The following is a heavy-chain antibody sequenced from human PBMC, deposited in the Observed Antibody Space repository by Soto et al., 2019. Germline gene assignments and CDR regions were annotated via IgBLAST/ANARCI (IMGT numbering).Heavy chain of an antibody. CDR2: IIPILGIA. J-gene: IGHJ5*02. CDR1: GGTFSSYT. D-gene: IGHD5-12*01. CDR3: AREVVDIAATGGGWFDP. V-gene: IGHV1-69*08. Sequence: QVQLVQSGAEVKKPGSSVKVSCKASGGTFSSYTISWVRQAPGQGLEWMGRIIPILGIANYAQKFQGRVTITADKSTSTAYMELSSLRSEDTAVYYCAREVVDIAATGGGWFDPWGQGTLVTVSS.